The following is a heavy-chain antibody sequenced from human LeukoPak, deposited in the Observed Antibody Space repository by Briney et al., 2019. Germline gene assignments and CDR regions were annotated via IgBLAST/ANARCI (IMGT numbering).Heavy chain of an antibody. D-gene: IGHD6-19*01. Sequence: SETLSLTCTVSGGSISSGGYSWSWIRQPPGKGLEWIGYIYHSGSTYYNPSLKSRVTISVDRSKNQFSLKLSSVTAADTAVYYCARGQRSGWYYFDYWGQGTPVTVSS. CDR1: GGSISSGGYS. V-gene: IGHV4-30-2*01. J-gene: IGHJ4*02. CDR3: ARGQRSGWYYFDY. CDR2: IYHSGST.